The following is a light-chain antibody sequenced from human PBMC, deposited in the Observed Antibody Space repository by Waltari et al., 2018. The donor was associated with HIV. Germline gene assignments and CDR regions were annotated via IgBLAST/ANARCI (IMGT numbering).Light chain of an antibody. Sequence: NFMLTQPHSVSDSPGKTVTISCPRNSGSIASNSVHWYQRRPGSSPTTVIFDHSQRPSGVSDRFSASIDTSSNSASLTIVGLKTEDEGDFFCHSYDSDNQIFGGGTKLTVL. CDR1: SGSIASNS. CDR3: HSYDSDNQI. CDR2: DHS. V-gene: IGLV6-57*01. J-gene: IGLJ2*01.